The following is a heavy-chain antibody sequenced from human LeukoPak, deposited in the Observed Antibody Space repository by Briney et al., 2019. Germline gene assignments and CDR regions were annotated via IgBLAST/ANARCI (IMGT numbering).Heavy chain of an antibody. CDR3: TRDYYDFWGGYYNDY. V-gene: IGHV3-49*04. CDR2: IRSKAYGGTT. Sequence: GGSLRLSCTASGFTFGDYAMSWVRQAPGKGLEWVGFIRSKAYGGTTEYAASVKGRFTISRDDSKSIAYLQMNSLKTEDTAVYYCTRDYYDFWGGYYNDYWGQGTLVTVSS. CDR1: GFTFGDYA. J-gene: IGHJ4*02. D-gene: IGHD3-3*01.